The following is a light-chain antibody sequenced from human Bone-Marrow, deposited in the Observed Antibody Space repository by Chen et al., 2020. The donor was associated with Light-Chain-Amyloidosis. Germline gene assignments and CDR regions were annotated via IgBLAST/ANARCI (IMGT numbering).Light chain of an antibody. CDR1: ALPKQY. Sequence: SYELTQPPSVSVSPGQTARITCSGDALPKQYAYWYQQKPGQAPVLVIYKDSERPSGNPERFTGSSSGTTVTLTISGVQAEEEADYYGQSAYSSDLGVFGGGTKLTVL. V-gene: IGLV3-25*02. J-gene: IGLJ3*02. CDR2: KDS. CDR3: QSAYSSDLGV.